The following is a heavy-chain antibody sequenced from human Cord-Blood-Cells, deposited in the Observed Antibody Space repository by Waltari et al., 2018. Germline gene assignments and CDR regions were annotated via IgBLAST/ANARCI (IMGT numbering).Heavy chain of an antibody. CDR2: ISYDGSNK. D-gene: IGHD1-1*01. CDR3: AKDPRNWNWFDP. CDR1: GFTFSSYG. J-gene: IGHJ5*02. V-gene: IGHV3-30*18. Sequence: QVQLVESGGGVVQPGRSLRLSCAASGFTFSSYGMHWVRQAPGKGLEGVAVISYDGSNKYYADSVKGRFTISRDNSKNTLYLQMNSLRAEDTAVYYCAKDPRNWNWFDPWGQGTLVTVSS.